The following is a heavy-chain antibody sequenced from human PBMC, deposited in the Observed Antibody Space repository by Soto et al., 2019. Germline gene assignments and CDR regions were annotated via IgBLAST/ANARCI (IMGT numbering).Heavy chain of an antibody. CDR2: TYYRSKWYN. V-gene: IGHV6-1*01. Sequence: SQTLSLTCAISGDSVSSNSAAWNWIRQSPSRGLEWLGRTYYRSKWYNAYAVSVKSRITINPDSSKNQFSLQLNSVTPEDTAVYYCARADYGDYGGYYYYGMDVWGQGTTVTVSS. J-gene: IGHJ6*02. CDR1: GDSVSSNSAA. CDR3: ARADYGDYGGYYYYGMDV. D-gene: IGHD4-17*01.